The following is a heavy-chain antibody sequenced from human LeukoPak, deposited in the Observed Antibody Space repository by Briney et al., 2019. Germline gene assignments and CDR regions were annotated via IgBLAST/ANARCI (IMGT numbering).Heavy chain of an antibody. CDR1: GFTFTSSA. Sequence: VKVSCKASGFTFTSSAMQWVRQARGQRLEWIGWIVVGSGNTNYAQKFQERVTITRDMSTSTAYMELSSLRSEDTAVYYCAAGTGGYCSSTSCLNHYYGMDVWGQGTTVTVSS. J-gene: IGHJ6*02. CDR2: IVVGSGNT. D-gene: IGHD2-2*01. V-gene: IGHV1-58*02. CDR3: AAGTGGYCSSTSCLNHYYGMDV.